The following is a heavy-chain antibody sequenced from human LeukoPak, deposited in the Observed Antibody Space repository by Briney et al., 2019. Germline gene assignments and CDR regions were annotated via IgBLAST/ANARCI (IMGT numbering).Heavy chain of an antibody. J-gene: IGHJ4*02. CDR1: GYTFSDYE. Sequence: PGGSLRLSCTASGYTFSDYEMNWVRQATGKGLEWVAYISNSGSTINYADSVKGRFTISRENAKKSLYLQMNSLRAEDTAVYYCVVVFDYWGQGTLVTVSS. CDR3: VVVFDY. CDR2: ISNSGSTI. V-gene: IGHV3-48*03. D-gene: IGHD3-22*01.